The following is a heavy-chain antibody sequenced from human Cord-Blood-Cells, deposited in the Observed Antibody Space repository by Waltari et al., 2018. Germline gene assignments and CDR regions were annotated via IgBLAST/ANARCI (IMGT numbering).Heavy chain of an antibody. J-gene: IGHJ1*01. CDR3: ARQVTSSGWYVTEYFQH. D-gene: IGHD6-19*01. V-gene: IGHV4-39*07. CDR2: IYYSGGT. Sequence: QLQLQESGPGLVKPSETLSLTCTVSGGSISSSSYYWGWIRQPPGKGLEWIGSIYYSGGTYYNPSRKSRVTISVDTSKNQFSLKLSSVTAADTAVYYCARQVTSSGWYVTEYFQHWGQGTLVTVSS. CDR1: GGSISSSSYY.